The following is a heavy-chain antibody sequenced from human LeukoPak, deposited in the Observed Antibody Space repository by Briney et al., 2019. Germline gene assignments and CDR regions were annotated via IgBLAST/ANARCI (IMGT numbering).Heavy chain of an antibody. CDR3: TRGTGDQGWY. J-gene: IGHJ4*02. D-gene: IGHD1-1*01. V-gene: IGHV3-49*03. CDR1: VFTFGDYA. CDR2: IRSKAYGGTT. Sequence: GGSLRLSCTASVFTFGDYAMSWFRQAPGKGVEGVGFIRSKAYGGTTEYAASVRGRFTISRDDSKSIAYLQMNSLQTEDTAVYYCTRGTGDQGWYWGQGTLVTVSS.